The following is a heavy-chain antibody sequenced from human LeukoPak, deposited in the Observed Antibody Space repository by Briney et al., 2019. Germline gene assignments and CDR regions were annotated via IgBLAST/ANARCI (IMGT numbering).Heavy chain of an antibody. D-gene: IGHD4-17*01. Sequence: GGSLRLSCAASGFTFSNAWMSWVRLAPGKGLEWVGRIKSKTDGGTTDYAAPVKGRFTISRDDSKNTLYLQMNSLKTEDTAVYYCTTDLTTVTPFDYWGQGTLVTVSS. CDR3: TTDLTTVTPFDY. CDR1: GFTFSNAW. V-gene: IGHV3-15*01. J-gene: IGHJ4*02. CDR2: IKSKTDGGTT.